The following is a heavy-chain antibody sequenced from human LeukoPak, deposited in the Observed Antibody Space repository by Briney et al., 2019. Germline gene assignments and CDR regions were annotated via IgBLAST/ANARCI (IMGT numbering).Heavy chain of an antibody. D-gene: IGHD6-19*01. CDR3: ANAKTDSSGWYEGY. V-gene: IGHV4-31*03. CDR1: GGSVSSGGYY. CDR2: IYYSGST. Sequence: PSETLSLTCTVSGGSVSSGGYYWRWIRQHPGKGLEWIGYIYYSGSTYYNPSLKSRVTISVDTSKNQFSLKLSSVTAADTAVYYCANAKTDSSGWYEGYWGQGTLVTVSS. J-gene: IGHJ4*02.